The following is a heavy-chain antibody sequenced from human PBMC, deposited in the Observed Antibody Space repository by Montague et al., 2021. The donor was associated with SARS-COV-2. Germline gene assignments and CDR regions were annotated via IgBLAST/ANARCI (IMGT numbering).Heavy chain of an antibody. Sequence: SETLSLTCSVYGSSNRGADWNWTRLNPRHGGEWNGVVSLKESTNYNPSLKSRVTISIDSSKNHFSLQLRSVTAADTAVYYCARCSIGWSILDVWGQGSTVIVSS. D-gene: IGHD6-19*01. CDR3: ARCSIGWSILDV. V-gene: IGHV4-34*01. J-gene: IGHJ6*02. CDR1: GSSNRGAD. CDR2: VSLKEST.